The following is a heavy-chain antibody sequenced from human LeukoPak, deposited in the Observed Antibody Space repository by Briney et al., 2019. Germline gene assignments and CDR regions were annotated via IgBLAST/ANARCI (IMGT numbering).Heavy chain of an antibody. Sequence: GGSLRLSCAASGFTFDDYAMHWVRQAPGKGLEWVSGISWNSGSIVYGDSVKGRFTLSRDNAKNTLFLQMTNLKAEDTALYYCAKDLRPVVEGGGFDYWGQGALVTVSS. CDR3: AKDLRPVVEGGGFDY. V-gene: IGHV3-9*01. D-gene: IGHD2-21*01. CDR2: ISWNSGSI. J-gene: IGHJ4*02. CDR1: GFTFDDYA.